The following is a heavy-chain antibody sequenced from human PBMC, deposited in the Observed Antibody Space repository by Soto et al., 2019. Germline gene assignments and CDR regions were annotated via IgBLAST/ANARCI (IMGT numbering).Heavy chain of an antibody. CDR1: GGSISSYC. D-gene: IGHD2-2*01. CDR2: IYYSGNT. Sequence: SETLSLTCTVSGGSISSYCWSWIRQPPGKGLEWIGYIYYSGNTNYNPSLKSRVTISVDTSKNQFSLKLSSVTAADTAVYYCARQYCTSTSCWYYFDYWGQGTLVTVSS. J-gene: IGHJ4*02. CDR3: ARQYCTSTSCWYYFDY. V-gene: IGHV4-59*08.